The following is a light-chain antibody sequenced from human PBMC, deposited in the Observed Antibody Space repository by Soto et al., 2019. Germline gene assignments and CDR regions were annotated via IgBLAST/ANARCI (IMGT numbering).Light chain of an antibody. V-gene: IGKV1-12*01. J-gene: IGKJ1*01. CDR2: GAS. Sequence: DIQMTQAPSSVSASVGDRLTITCPGSRDISNSLAWYQQTPGKAPKLLLRGASSLHRGVPSRFSGGGAGTEFTLTISSLQPEDFATYYCQQTSAFPRTFGQGTKVDIK. CDR3: QQTSAFPRT. CDR1: RDISNS.